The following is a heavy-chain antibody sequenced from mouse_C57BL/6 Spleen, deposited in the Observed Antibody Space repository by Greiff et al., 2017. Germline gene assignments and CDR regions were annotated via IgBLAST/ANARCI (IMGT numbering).Heavy chain of an antibody. V-gene: IGHV5-6*01. CDR3: ARYDYDFDY. CDR2: ISSGGSYT. J-gene: IGHJ2*01. Sequence: EVQGVESGGDLVKPGGSLKLSCAASGFTFSSYGMSWVRQTPDKRLEWVATISSGGSYTYYPDSVKGRLTISRDNAKNTLYLQMSSLKSEDTAMYYCARYDYDFDYWGQGTTLTVSS. D-gene: IGHD2-4*01. CDR1: GFTFSSYG.